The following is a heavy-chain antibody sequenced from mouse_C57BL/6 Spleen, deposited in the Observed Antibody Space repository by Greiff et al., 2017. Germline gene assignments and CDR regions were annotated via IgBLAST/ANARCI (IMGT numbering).Heavy chain of an antibody. CDR2: INPSNGGT. CDR3: ARALYGSSYDFDY. D-gene: IGHD1-1*01. V-gene: IGHV1-53*01. J-gene: IGHJ2*01. Sequence: VQLQQPGTELVKPGASVKLSCKASGYTFTSYWMHWVKQRPGQGLEWIGNINPSNGGTNYNEKFKSKATLTVDKSSSTAYMQLSSLTSEDSAVYYCARALYGSSYDFDYWGQGTTLTVSS. CDR1: GYTFTSYW.